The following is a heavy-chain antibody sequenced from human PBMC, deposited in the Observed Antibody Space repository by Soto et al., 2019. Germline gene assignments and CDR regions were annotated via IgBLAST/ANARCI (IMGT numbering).Heavy chain of an antibody. D-gene: IGHD3-3*01. CDR3: ARGEIRYYDFWSGYYPGPSGMDV. Sequence: SLRLSCAASGFTFSSYAMHWVRQAPGKGLEWVAVISYDGSNKYYADSVKGRFTISRDNSKSTLYLQMNSLRAEDTAVYYCARGEIRYYDFWSGYYPGPSGMDVWGQGTTVTVSS. V-gene: IGHV3-30-3*01. CDR2: ISYDGSNK. CDR1: GFTFSSYA. J-gene: IGHJ6*02.